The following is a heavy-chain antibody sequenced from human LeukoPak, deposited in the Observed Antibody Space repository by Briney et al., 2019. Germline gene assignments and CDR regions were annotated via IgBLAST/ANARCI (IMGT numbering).Heavy chain of an antibody. J-gene: IGHJ6*04. V-gene: IGHV4-34*01. CDR1: GGSFSGYY. CDR2: INHSGST. CDR3: ARGFDMDV. Sequence: SETLSLTCAVYGGSFSGYYWSWIRQPPGKGLEWIGEINHSGSTNYNPSLKSRVTISVDTSKNQFSLKLSSMTAADTAVYYCARGFDMDVWGKGTTVTVSS.